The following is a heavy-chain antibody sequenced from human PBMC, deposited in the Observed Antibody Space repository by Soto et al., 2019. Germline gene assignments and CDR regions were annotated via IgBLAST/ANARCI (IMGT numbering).Heavy chain of an antibody. CDR1: GGSISSYY. Sequence: SETLSLTCTVSGGSISSYYWSWIRQPPGKGLEWIGYIYYSGSTNYNPSLKSRLTITKDTSKNQVVLTMTNMDPVDTATYYCAHRPSTAPGYFDYWGQGTLVTVSS. V-gene: IGHV4-59*01. CDR2: IYYSGST. CDR3: AHRPSTAPGYFDY. D-gene: IGHD2-15*01. J-gene: IGHJ4*02.